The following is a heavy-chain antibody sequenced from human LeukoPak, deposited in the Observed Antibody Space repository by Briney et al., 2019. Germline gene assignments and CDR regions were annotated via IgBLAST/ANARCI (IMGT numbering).Heavy chain of an antibody. J-gene: IGHJ4*02. V-gene: IGHV3-7*01. CDR1: GFTFSTYR. CDR2: IKEDGSVR. D-gene: IGHD3-10*01. Sequence: GGSLRLSCAASGFTFSTYRMNWVRQAPGKGLEWLASIKEDGSVRYYLDSVKGRFTISRDNAKNSLSLQVNGLRVEDTAVYYCASLSGFPEYWGQGTLVSVSS. CDR3: ASLSGFPEY.